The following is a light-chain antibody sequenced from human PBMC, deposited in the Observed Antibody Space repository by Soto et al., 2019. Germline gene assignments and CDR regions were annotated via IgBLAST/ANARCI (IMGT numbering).Light chain of an antibody. CDR2: GAS. CDR1: QSVSIN. J-gene: IGKJ3*01. CDR3: QQYNKWPLT. V-gene: IGKV3-15*01. Sequence: EIVMTQSPATLSVSPGERATLSCRASQSVSINLAWYQQKPGQAPRLLIYGASTRATGIPARFSGSGSGTEFTLTISSLQSEDFAVYYCQQYNKWPLTFGPGTKVDIK.